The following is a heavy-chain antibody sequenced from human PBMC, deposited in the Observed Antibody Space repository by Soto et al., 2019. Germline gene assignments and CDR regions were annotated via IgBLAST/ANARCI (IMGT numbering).Heavy chain of an antibody. V-gene: IGHV4-39*01. CDR3: ARPSRGYGSGRYDY. CDR1: GGSISSSSYY. CDR2: IYYSGST. Sequence: SETLSLTCSVSGGSISSSSYYWGWIRQPPGKGLEWIGSIYYSGSTYYNPSLKSRVTISVDTSKNQFSLKLSSVTAADTAVYYCARPSRGYGSGRYDYWGQGTLVTVSS. D-gene: IGHD3-10*01. J-gene: IGHJ4*02.